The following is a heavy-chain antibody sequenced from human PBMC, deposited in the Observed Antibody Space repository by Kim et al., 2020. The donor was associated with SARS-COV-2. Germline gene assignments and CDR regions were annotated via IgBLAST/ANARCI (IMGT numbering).Heavy chain of an antibody. CDR1: GFTFSSYA. Sequence: GGSLRLSCAASGFTFSSYAMHWVRQAPGKGLEWVAVISYDGSNKYYADSVKGRFTISRDNSKNTLYLQMNSLRAEDTAVYYCARDNEYQLLYKGMDYWGQGTLVTVSS. V-gene: IGHV3-30-3*01. J-gene: IGHJ4*02. D-gene: IGHD2-2*02. CDR2: ISYDGSNK. CDR3: ARDNEYQLLYKGMDY.